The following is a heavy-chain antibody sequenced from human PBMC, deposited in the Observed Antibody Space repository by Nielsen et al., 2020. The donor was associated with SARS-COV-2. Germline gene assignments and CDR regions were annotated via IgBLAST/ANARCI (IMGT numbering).Heavy chain of an antibody. CDR3: AKRSGYGSGSILY. CDR1: GFTFGDYA. J-gene: IGHJ4*02. D-gene: IGHD3-10*01. Sequence: GESLKISCTASGFTFGDYAMSWVRQAPGQGLEWVSAISASGGSTYYADSVKGRFTISRDNSRNTLWLQMNSLRAEDTAVYYYAKRSGYGSGSILYWGQGTLVTVSS. V-gene: IGHV3-23*01. CDR2: ISASGGST.